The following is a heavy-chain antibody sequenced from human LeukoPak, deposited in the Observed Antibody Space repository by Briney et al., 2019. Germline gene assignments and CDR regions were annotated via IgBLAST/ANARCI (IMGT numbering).Heavy chain of an antibody. Sequence: SETLSLTCTVSGGSIGGYYWSWIRQPPGKGLEWIGYIYYSGSTNYNPSLKSRVTISVDTSKNQFSLKLSSVTAADTAVYYCATLPITMVRGVINRIDYWGQGTLVTVSS. V-gene: IGHV4-59*12. D-gene: IGHD3-10*01. CDR3: ATLPITMVRGVINRIDY. CDR2: IYYSGST. J-gene: IGHJ4*02. CDR1: GGSIGGYY.